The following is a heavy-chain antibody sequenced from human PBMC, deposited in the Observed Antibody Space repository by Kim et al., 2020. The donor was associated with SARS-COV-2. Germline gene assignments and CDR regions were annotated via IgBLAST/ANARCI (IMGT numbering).Heavy chain of an antibody. CDR1: GFIFRSYA. CDR3: ARSGSELWFGEPFDY. CDR2: ISYDGSNK. D-gene: IGHD3-10*01. V-gene: IGHV3-30*04. Sequence: GGSLRLSCAASGFIFRSYALHWVRQAPGKGLEWVAVISYDGSNKYYSDSVKGRFTISRDNSKKMLYLQMNSLRAEDTAVYYCARSGSELWFGEPFDYWGQGTLVTVSS. J-gene: IGHJ4*02.